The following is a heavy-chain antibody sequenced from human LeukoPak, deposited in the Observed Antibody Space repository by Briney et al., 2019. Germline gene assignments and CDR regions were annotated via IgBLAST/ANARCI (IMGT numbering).Heavy chain of an antibody. V-gene: IGHV4-61*02. CDR1: GGSISSGSYY. D-gene: IGHD3-22*01. J-gene: IGHJ3*02. CDR2: IYTSGST. CDR3: ARSVYDISGGGAFDI. Sequence: SETLSLTCTVSGGSISSGSYYWSWIRQPAGKGLEWIGRIYTSGSTNYNPSLKSRVTISVDKAKNQFSLKLISVTAADTAFYYCARSVYDISGGGAFDIWGQGTLVTVSS.